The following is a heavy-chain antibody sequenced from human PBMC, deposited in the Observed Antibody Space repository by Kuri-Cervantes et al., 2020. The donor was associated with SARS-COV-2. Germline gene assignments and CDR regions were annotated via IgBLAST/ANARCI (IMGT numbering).Heavy chain of an antibody. CDR3: ARDGNYDSSGYFDY. D-gene: IGHD3-22*01. V-gene: IGHV4-38-2*02. CDR2: IYHSGST. Sequence: ESLKISCAVSGYSISSGYYWGWIRQPPGKGLEWIGSIYHSGSTYYNPSLKSRVTISVDGSKNQFSLKLSSVTAADTAVYYCARDGNYDSSGYFDYWGQGTLVTVSS. CDR1: GYSISSGYY. J-gene: IGHJ4*02.